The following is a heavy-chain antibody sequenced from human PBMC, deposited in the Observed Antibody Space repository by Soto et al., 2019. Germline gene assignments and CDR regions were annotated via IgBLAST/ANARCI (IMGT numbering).Heavy chain of an antibody. CDR1: GGSISSSSYY. CDR2: IYYSGST. Sequence: SETLSLTCTVSGGSISSSSYYWGWIRQPPGKGLEWIGSIYYSGSTYYNPSPKSRVTISVDTSKNQFSLKLSSVTAADTAVYYCARQFAIGYSSGLGSFNWFDTWGQGTLVTVSS. CDR3: ARQFAIGYSSGLGSFNWFDT. D-gene: IGHD6-19*01. V-gene: IGHV4-39*01. J-gene: IGHJ5*02.